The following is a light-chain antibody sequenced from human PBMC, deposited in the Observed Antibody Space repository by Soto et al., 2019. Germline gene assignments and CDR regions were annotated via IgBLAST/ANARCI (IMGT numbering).Light chain of an antibody. V-gene: IGKV1-5*01. CDR3: QQYNSYPYT. CDR1: QSISSW. Sequence: DIQMTQSPSTLSASVGDRVTITCRASQSISSWLAWYQQKPGKAPKLLIYDASSLESGVPSRFSGSGSWTEFTLTISSLQPDDFATYYCQQYNSYPYTFGQGPKLEIK. CDR2: DAS. J-gene: IGKJ2*01.